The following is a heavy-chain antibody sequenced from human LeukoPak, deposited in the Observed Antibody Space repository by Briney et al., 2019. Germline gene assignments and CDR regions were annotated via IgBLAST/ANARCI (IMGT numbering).Heavy chain of an antibody. CDR3: ARGYSSRTDY. CDR2: ISGSAGST. J-gene: IGHJ4*02. CDR1: GFTFSNYA. V-gene: IGHV3-23*01. D-gene: IGHD6-13*01. Sequence: PGGSLRLSCAASGFTFSNYAMTWVRQAPGKGLEWVSTISGSAGSTFYADSVKGRFTISRDNSKNTLYLQMSSLRDEDTAVYYCARGYSSRTDYWGQGTLVTVSS.